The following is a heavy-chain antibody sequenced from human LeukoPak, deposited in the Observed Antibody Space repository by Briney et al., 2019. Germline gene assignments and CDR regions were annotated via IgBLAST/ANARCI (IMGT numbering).Heavy chain of an antibody. D-gene: IGHD5-24*01. Sequence: PSETLSLTCTVSGGPIRDFYWSWIRLPPGKGLEWIGYTYYSGSTSYNPSLEGRVAISVDMSKSQFSLELSSVTAADTAIYYCTRHKRWLQFPDAFDVWGQGTMVTVSS. CDR1: GGPIRDFY. V-gene: IGHV4-59*08. CDR2: TYYSGST. CDR3: TRHKRWLQFPDAFDV. J-gene: IGHJ3*01.